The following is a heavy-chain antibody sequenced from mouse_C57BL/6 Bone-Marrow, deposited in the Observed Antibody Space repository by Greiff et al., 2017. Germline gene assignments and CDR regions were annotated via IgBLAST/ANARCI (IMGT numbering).Heavy chain of an antibody. J-gene: IGHJ2*01. V-gene: IGHV14-4*01. CDR2: IDPENGDT. D-gene: IGHD2-12*01. CDR1: GFNIKDDY. Sequence: VQLQQSGAELVRPGASVTLSCTASGFNIKDDYMHWVKQRPEQGLEWIGWIDPENGDTEYASKFQGKATITADTSSNTAYLQLSILTSEDTAVYYVTTVLYPYYFYYWCQGTTLTVSS. CDR3: TTVLYPYYFYY.